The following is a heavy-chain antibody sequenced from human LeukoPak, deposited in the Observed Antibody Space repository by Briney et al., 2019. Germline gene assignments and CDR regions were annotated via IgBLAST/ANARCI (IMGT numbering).Heavy chain of an antibody. Sequence: GASVKVPCKASGYTFTSYDINWVRQATGQGLEWMGWMNPNSGNTGYAQKFQGRVTMTRDTSISTAYMELSRLRSDDTAVYYCAREFSHYYFDYWGQGTLVTVSS. CDR1: GYTFTSYD. J-gene: IGHJ4*02. CDR3: AREFSHYYFDY. CDR2: MNPNSGNT. D-gene: IGHD3-3*02. V-gene: IGHV1-8*02.